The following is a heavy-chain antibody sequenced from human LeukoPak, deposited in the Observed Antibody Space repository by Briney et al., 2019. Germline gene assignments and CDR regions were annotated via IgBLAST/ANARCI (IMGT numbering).Heavy chain of an antibody. CDR3: ARDVKSYSSGASYFDY. CDR1: GFTFSTYS. V-gene: IGHV3-48*01. D-gene: IGHD6-19*01. Sequence: GGSLRLSCAASGFTFSTYSMNWVRQAPGKGLEWVSYITSSSSTMFYADSVKGRFTISRDNAKNSLYLQMNSLRAEDTAVYYCARDVKSYSSGASYFDYWGQGTLVTVSS. J-gene: IGHJ4*02. CDR2: ITSSSSTM.